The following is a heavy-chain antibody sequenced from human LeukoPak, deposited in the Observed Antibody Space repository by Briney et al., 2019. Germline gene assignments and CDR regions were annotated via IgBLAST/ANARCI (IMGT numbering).Heavy chain of an antibody. J-gene: IGHJ4*02. D-gene: IGHD3-3*01. CDR2: IYTSGST. Sequence: SQTLSLTCTVSGGSISSGSYYWSWIRQPAGKGPEWIGRIYTSGSTNYNPSLKSRVTMSVDTPKDQFSLKLSSVTAADTAVYYCARDSDDFWSGPQGYWGQGTLVTVSS. CDR1: GGSISSGSYY. V-gene: IGHV4-61*02. CDR3: ARDSDDFWSGPQGY.